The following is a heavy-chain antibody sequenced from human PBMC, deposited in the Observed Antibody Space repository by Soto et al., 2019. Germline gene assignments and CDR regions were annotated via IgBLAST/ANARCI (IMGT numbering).Heavy chain of an antibody. CDR1: GYTFSSYG. CDR2: ISAYNGNT. J-gene: IGHJ4*02. Sequence: QVQLVQSGAEVKKPGASVKVSCKASGYTFSSYGISWVRQAPGQGLEWMGWISAYNGNTMYAQKVQGRVTMTTDTSTSTADMGLRSLRSDDPAVYCCARREVGATLDFDYWGQGTLVTVSS. CDR3: ARREVGATLDFDY. D-gene: IGHD1-26*01. V-gene: IGHV1-18*01.